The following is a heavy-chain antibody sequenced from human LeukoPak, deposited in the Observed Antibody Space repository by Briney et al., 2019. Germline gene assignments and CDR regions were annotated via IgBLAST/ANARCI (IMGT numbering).Heavy chain of an antibody. CDR1: GFTFTSYA. V-gene: IGHV3-23*01. CDR2: ISGSGGAP. CDR3: AKDGRNPQGYFDY. D-gene: IGHD4-23*01. Sequence: GGSLRLSCAASGFTFTSYAMSWVRQAPGKGLEWVSAISGSGGAPYYADSVKGRFTISRDNSKNTLYPQMNSLRPEDTAVYYCAKDGRNPQGYFDYWGQGTLVTVSS. J-gene: IGHJ4*02.